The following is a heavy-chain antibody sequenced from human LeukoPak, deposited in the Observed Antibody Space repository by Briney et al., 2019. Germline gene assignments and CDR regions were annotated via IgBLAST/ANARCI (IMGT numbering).Heavy chain of an antibody. V-gene: IGHV3-30*02. CDR1: GFTFSSYG. CDR3: AKAEYYYGSGSFQTFDY. J-gene: IGHJ4*02. Sequence: GGSLRLSCAASGFTFSSYGMHWVRQAPGKGLEWVAFIRYDGSNKYYADSVKGRFTISRDNSKNTLYLQMNSLRAEDTAVYYCAKAEYYYGSGSFQTFDYWGQGTLVTVSS. D-gene: IGHD3-10*01. CDR2: IRYDGSNK.